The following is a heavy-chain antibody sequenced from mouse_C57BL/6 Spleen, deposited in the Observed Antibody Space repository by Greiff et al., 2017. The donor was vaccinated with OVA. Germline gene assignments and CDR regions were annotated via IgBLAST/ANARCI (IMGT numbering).Heavy chain of an antibody. CDR3: ARWSNYVGDWYFDV. J-gene: IGHJ1*03. CDR1: GYTFTSYW. CDR2: IYPGSGST. V-gene: IGHV1-55*01. Sequence: QVQLKQPGAELVKPGASVKMSCKASGYTFTSYWITWVKQRPGQGLEWIGDIYPGSGSTNYNEKFKSKATLTVDTSSSTAYMQLSSLTSEDSAVYYCARWSNYVGDWYFDVWGTGTTVTVSS. D-gene: IGHD2-5*01.